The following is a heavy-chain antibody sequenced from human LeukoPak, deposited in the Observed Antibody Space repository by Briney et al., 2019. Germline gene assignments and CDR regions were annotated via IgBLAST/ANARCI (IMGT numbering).Heavy chain of an antibody. CDR3: ARASYDYVWGSYRPQFFDY. V-gene: IGHV4-61*01. Sequence: PSETLSLTCTVSGGSVSSGSYYWSWIRQPPGKGLEWIGDIYYSGSTNYNPSLKSRVTISVDTSKNQFSLKLSSVTAADTAVYYCARASYDYVWGSYRPQFFDYWGQGTLVTVSS. CDR1: GGSVSSGSYY. J-gene: IGHJ4*02. CDR2: IYYSGST. D-gene: IGHD3-16*02.